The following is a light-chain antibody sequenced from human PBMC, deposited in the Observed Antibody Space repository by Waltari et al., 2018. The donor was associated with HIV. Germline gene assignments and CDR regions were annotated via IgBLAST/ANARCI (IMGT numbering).Light chain of an antibody. CDR2: EVS. V-gene: IGLV2-14*01. J-gene: IGLJ1*01. CDR3: SSYTSSSTPYV. Sequence: SALTQPASVSGSPGPSLTISCTGTSLADGCYTYCSCYQQHPGKAPKLMIYEVSNRPSGVSNRFSGSKSGNTASLTISGLQAEDEADYYCSSYTSSSTPYVFGTGTKVTVL. CDR1: SLADGCYTY.